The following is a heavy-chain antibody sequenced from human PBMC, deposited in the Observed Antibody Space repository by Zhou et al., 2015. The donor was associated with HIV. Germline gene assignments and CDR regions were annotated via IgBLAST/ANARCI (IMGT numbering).Heavy chain of an antibody. CDR3: ARVPRITMVRGTKHDAFDI. J-gene: IGHJ3*02. CDR2: INPNSGGT. V-gene: IGHV1-2*02. CDR1: GYTFTGYY. Sequence: QVQLVQSGAEVKKPGASVKVSCKASGYTFTGYYMHWVRQAPGQGLEWMGWINPNSGGTNYAQKFQGRVTITADESTSTAYMELSSLRSEDTAVYYCARVPRITMVRGTKHDAFDIWAKGQWSPSLQ. D-gene: IGHD3-10*01.